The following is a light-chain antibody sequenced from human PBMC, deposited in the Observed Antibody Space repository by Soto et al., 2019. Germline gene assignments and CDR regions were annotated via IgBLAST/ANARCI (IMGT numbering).Light chain of an antibody. V-gene: IGKV3-11*01. CDR1: QSVSIY. CDR3: QQRSNWPPEIT. Sequence: EIVSTRSPATLSLFPGERATLSCRASQSVSIYLAWYQQKPGQAPRLLIYDASNRATGIPARFSGSGSGTDFTLTISSLEPEDFAVYYCQQRSNWPPEITFGQGTRLEIK. CDR2: DAS. J-gene: IGKJ5*01.